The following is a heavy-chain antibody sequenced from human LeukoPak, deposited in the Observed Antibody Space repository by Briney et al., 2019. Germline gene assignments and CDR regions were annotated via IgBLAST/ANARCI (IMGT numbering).Heavy chain of an antibody. CDR1: GGSISSSSYY. CDR2: IYYSGST. V-gene: IGHV4-39*07. D-gene: IGHD2-15*01. J-gene: IGHJ4*02. Sequence: PSETLSLTCTVSGGSISSSSYYWGWIRQPPGKGLEWIGSIYYSGSTYYNPSLKSRVTISVDTSKNQFSLKLSSVTAADTAVYYCATSLDPEYCSGGSCYERYFDYWGQGTLVTVSS. CDR3: ATSLDPEYCSGGSCYERYFDY.